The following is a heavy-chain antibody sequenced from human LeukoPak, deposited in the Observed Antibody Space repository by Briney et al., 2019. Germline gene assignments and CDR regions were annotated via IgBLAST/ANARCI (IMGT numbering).Heavy chain of an antibody. CDR1: GDSISTYY. V-gene: IGHV4-59*01. J-gene: IGHJ4*02. CDR3: ARNTYFDS. Sequence: AETLSLTCTVSGDSISTYYRSWIRQPPGKGLEWIGYVYYSGNTNYNPSIKSRVTISIDTSMNQFTLKLSSVTAADTAVYNCARNTYFDSWGQGTLVTVSS. CDR2: VYYSGNT.